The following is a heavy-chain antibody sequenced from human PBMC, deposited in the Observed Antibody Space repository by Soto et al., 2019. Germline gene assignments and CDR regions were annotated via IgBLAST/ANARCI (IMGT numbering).Heavy chain of an antibody. D-gene: IGHD3-3*01. Sequence: EVQLLESGGGLVQPGGSLRLSCAASGFTFSSYAMSWVRQAPGKGLEWVSAISGSGGSTYYADSVKGRFTISRDNSKNTLYLQMNSLRAEDTAVYYCAKEGGGDFWSGYYHRPDFCYFDYWGQGTLVTVSS. V-gene: IGHV3-23*01. CDR2: ISGSGGST. CDR3: AKEGGGDFWSGYYHRPDFCYFDY. J-gene: IGHJ4*02. CDR1: GFTFSSYA.